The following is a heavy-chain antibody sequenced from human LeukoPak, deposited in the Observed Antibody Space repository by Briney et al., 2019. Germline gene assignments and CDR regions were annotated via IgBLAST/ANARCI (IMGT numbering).Heavy chain of an antibody. CDR1: GGTFSSYA. CDR3: ARYPFAFHHAFDI. J-gene: IGHJ3*02. V-gene: IGHV1-69*13. D-gene: IGHD3-10*01. CDR2: IIPIFGTA. Sequence: SVKVSCKASGGTFSSYAISWVRQAPGQGLEWMGGIIPIFGTANYAQKFQGRVTITADESTSTAYMELSSLRSEDPAVYYCARYPFAFHHAFDIWGQGTMVTDSS.